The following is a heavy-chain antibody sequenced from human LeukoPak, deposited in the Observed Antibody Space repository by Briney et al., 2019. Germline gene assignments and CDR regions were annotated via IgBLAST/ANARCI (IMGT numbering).Heavy chain of an antibody. CDR3: ARDRATYGSGSYWNWFDP. J-gene: IGHJ5*02. CDR2: IYYSGST. V-gene: IGHV4-31*03. Sequence: SETLSLTCTVSGGSISSGGYYRSWIRQHPGKGLEWIGYIYYSGSTYYNPSLKSRVTISVDTSKNQFSLKLSSVTAADTAVYYCARDRATYGSGSYWNWFDPWGQGTLVTVSS. CDR1: GGSISSGGYY. D-gene: IGHD3-10*01.